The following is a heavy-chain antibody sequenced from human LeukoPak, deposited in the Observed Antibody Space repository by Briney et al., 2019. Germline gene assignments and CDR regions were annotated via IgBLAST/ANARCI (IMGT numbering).Heavy chain of an antibody. CDR1: GGSISSSSYY. Sequence: PSETLSLTCTVSGGSISSSSYYWGWIRQPPGKGLEWIGSIYYSGSTYYNPSLKSRVTISVDTSKNQFSLKLSSVTAADTAVYYCARHPTIAVAGTGNYWGQGTLVTVSS. V-gene: IGHV4-39*01. CDR2: IYYSGST. J-gene: IGHJ4*02. CDR3: ARHPTIAVAGTGNY. D-gene: IGHD6-19*01.